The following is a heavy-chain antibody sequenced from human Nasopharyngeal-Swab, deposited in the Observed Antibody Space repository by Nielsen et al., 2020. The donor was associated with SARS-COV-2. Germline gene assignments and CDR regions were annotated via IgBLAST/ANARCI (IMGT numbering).Heavy chain of an antibody. CDR1: GFTFSSYW. V-gene: IGHV3-74*01. D-gene: IGHD3-10*01. CDR2: INSDGSST. Sequence: GGSLRLSCAASGFTFSSYWMHWVRQAPGKGLVWVSRINSDGSSTSYADSVKGRFTISRDNAKNTLYLQMNSLRAEDTAVYYCARGSMVRGQGVVGYWGQGTLVTVSS. CDR3: ARGSMVRGQGVVGY. J-gene: IGHJ4*02.